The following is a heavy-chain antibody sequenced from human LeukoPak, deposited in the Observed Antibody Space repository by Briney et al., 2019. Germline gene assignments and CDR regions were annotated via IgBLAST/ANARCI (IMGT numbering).Heavy chain of an antibody. D-gene: IGHD3-10*01. V-gene: IGHV1-69*05. CDR2: IIPIFGTA. CDR1: GGTFSSYA. J-gene: IGHJ5*02. Sequence: SVKVSCKASGGTFSSYAISWVRQAPGQGLEWMGRIIPIFGTANYAQKFQGRVTITTDESTSTAYMELSSLGSEDTAVYYCAREGSGESGFDPWGQGTLVTLSS. CDR3: AREGSGESGFDP.